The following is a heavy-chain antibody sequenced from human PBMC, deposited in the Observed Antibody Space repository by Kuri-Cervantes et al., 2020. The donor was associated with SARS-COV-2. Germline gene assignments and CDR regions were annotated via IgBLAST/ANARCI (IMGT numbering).Heavy chain of an antibody. Sequence: GGSLRLSCAASGFTFSSYAMSWVRQAPGKGLEWVSAISGSGGSTYYADSVKGRFTISRGNSKNTLYLQMNSLRAEDTAVYYCARQGYCSGGSCYSGAMDVWGQGTTVTVSS. CDR2: ISGSGGST. CDR3: ARQGYCSGGSCYSGAMDV. D-gene: IGHD2-15*01. CDR1: GFTFSSYA. V-gene: IGHV3-23*01. J-gene: IGHJ6*02.